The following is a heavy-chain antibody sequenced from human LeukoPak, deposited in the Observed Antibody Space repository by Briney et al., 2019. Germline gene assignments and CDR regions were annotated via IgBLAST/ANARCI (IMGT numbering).Heavy chain of an antibody. J-gene: IGHJ4*02. CDR1: GFNFSTYS. Sequence: PGGSLRLSCVASGFNFSTYSMNWVRQAPGKGLEWVSSVSSGSTYIYYGDSVKGRFTISRDNAKNSLYLQMNSLRAEDTAVYYCATTGGCSSTSCYVDYGAKSPLFDYWGQGTLVTVSS. D-gene: IGHD2-2*01. CDR3: ATTGGCSSTSCYVDYGAKSPLFDY. CDR2: VSSGSTYI. V-gene: IGHV3-21*01.